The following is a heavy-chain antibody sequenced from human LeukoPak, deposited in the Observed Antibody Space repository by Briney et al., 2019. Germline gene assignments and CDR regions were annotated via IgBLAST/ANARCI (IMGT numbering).Heavy chain of an antibody. D-gene: IGHD2-2*02. J-gene: IGHJ4*02. Sequence: ASVKVSCKASGYTFTGYYMHWVRQAPGQGLEWMGWINPNSGGTNYAQKFQGRVTMTRDTSISTAYMELSRLRYDDTAVYYCARDLLGYCSSTSCNIDYWGQGTLVTVSS. CDR2: INPNSGGT. CDR3: ARDLLGYCSSTSCNIDY. V-gene: IGHV1-2*02. CDR1: GYTFTGYY.